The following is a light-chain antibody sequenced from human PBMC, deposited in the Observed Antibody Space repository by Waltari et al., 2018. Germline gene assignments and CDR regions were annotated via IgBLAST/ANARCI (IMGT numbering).Light chain of an antibody. CDR1: QNIDNF. Sequence: DIQMTQSPSSVAASVGDRVTIVCRASQNIDNFLNWYQHQPGEAPQVVVFAASTLQDGVPSRFSASASGTHFTLTIGSLQPEDFATYYCQQSHGPPFTFGQGT. V-gene: IGKV1-39*01. CDR2: AAS. CDR3: QQSHGPPFT. J-gene: IGKJ2*01.